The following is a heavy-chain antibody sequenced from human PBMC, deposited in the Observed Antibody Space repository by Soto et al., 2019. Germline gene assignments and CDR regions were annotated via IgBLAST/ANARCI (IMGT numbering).Heavy chain of an antibody. V-gene: IGHV3-23*01. Sequence: EVQLLESGGGLVQPGGSLRLSCAASGFTFSSYAMRWVRQAPGKGLEWVSAISGSGGSTHYADSVKGRFIVSRDTSKNTLYLQMNSLRAEDTAVYYCARRGSGSYYDYWGQGTLVTVSS. CDR1: GFTFSSYA. D-gene: IGHD1-26*01. CDR3: ARRGSGSYYDY. J-gene: IGHJ4*02. CDR2: ISGSGGST.